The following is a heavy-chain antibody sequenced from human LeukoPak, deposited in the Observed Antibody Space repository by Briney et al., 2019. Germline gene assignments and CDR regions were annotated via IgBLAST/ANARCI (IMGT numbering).Heavy chain of an antibody. D-gene: IGHD3-22*01. J-gene: IGHJ4*02. CDR2: IHHSGST. Sequence: SETLSLTCTVSGGAVNSDNQYWSWMRQPPGKGLEWIGYIHHSGSTYYNPSLKSRLTISLDTSRNQFSLKMNSVTAADTAVYYCAKDNFGYGAMDCWGQGTLVTVSS. CDR1: GGAVNSDNQY. CDR3: AKDNFGYGAMDC. V-gene: IGHV4-30-4*01.